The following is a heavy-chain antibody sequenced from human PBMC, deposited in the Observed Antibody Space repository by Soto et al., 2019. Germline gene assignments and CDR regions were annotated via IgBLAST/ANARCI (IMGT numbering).Heavy chain of an antibody. CDR2: IYYSGST. CDR1: GGSISSYY. CDR3: ARDIAGSWFDP. J-gene: IGHJ5*02. V-gene: IGHV4-59*01. D-gene: IGHD1-26*01. Sequence: PSETLSLTCTVSGGSISSYYWSWIRQPPGKGLEWIGYIYYSGSTNYNPSLKSRVTISVDTSKNQFSLKLSSVTAADTAVYYCARDIAGSWFDPWGQGTLLTVSS.